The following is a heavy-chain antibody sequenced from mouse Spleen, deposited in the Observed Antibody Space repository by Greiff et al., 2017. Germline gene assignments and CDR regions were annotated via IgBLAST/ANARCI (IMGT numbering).Heavy chain of an antibody. J-gene: IGHJ2*01. CDR2: IDPSDSET. V-gene: IGHV1-59*01. Sequence: QVHVKQSGPQLVRPGASVKISCKASGYSFTSYWMHWVKQRPGQGLEWIGLIDPSDSETRLNQKFKDKATLTVDKSSSTAYMQLTSPTSEDSAVYECAFPFYYEDEGGYWGQGTTLTISS. CDR3: AFPFYYEDEGGY. CDR1: GYSFTSYW. D-gene: IGHD2-4*01.